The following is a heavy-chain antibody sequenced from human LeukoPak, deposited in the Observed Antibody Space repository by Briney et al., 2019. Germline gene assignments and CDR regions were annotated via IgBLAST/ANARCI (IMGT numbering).Heavy chain of an antibody. D-gene: IGHD2-21*02. Sequence: GGSLRLSCAASGFKFSSYSMNWVRQAPGKGLEWVSSISSSSSYIYYADSVKGRFTISRDNAKNSLYLQMNSLRAEDTAVYYCARDRGGGDPYYFDYWGQGTLVTVSS. CDR2: ISSSSSYI. CDR3: ARDRGGGDPYYFDY. J-gene: IGHJ4*02. CDR1: GFKFSSYS. V-gene: IGHV3-21*01.